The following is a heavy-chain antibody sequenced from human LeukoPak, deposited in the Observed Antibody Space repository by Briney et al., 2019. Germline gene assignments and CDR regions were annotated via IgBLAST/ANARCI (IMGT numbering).Heavy chain of an antibody. CDR2: IIPIFGTA. CDR1: GGTFSSHA. J-gene: IGHJ4*02. CDR3: ARARSSGWYILDY. D-gene: IGHD6-19*01. V-gene: IGHV1-69*13. Sequence: ASVKVSCKASGGTFSSHAIGWVRQAPGQGLEWMGGIIPIFGTANYAQKFQGRVTITADESTSTAYMELSSLRSEDTAVYYCARARSSGWYILDYWGQGTLVTVSS.